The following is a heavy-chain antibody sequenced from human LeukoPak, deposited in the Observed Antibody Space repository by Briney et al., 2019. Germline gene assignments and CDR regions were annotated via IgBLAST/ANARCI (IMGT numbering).Heavy chain of an antibody. Sequence: ASVKVSCKTSGYTFTTYGILWVRQAPGQGLEWMGWISGYNGNTNFARKLQGRVTMTTDTSTSTAYMDLSRLRSDDTAVYYCARVLYYYDSSRYPRPLESTPDELYYFDYWGQGTLVTVSS. V-gene: IGHV1-18*04. J-gene: IGHJ4*02. D-gene: IGHD3-22*01. CDR2: ISGYNGNT. CDR3: ARVLYYYDSSRYPRPLESTPDELYYFDY. CDR1: GYTFTTYG.